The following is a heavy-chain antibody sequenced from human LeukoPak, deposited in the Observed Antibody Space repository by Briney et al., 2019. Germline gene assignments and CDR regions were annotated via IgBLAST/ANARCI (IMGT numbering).Heavy chain of an antibody. Sequence: PSETLSLTCTVSGGSISSYYWSWIRQPPGKGLEWIGYIYYSGSTNYNPSLKSRVTISVDTSKNQFSLKLSSVTAADTAVYYCAREGDGYLNPWGQGTLVTVSS. CDR3: AREGDGYLNP. J-gene: IGHJ5*02. V-gene: IGHV4-59*01. D-gene: IGHD5-24*01. CDR2: IYYSGST. CDR1: GGSISSYY.